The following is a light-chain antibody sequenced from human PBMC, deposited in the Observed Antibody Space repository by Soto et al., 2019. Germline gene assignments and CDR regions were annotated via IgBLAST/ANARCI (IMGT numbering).Light chain of an antibody. Sequence: QSVLTQAPSASGSPGQGVTISCSGSSSNIGSNYVYWYQQLPGTAPKLLIYRNNQLPSGVPDRFSGSKSGTSASLASSGLRSEDEADYYCAAWDDSLSGRYVFGTGTKVTVL. CDR1: SSNIGSNY. V-gene: IGLV1-47*01. CDR3: AAWDDSLSGRYV. CDR2: RNN. J-gene: IGLJ1*01.